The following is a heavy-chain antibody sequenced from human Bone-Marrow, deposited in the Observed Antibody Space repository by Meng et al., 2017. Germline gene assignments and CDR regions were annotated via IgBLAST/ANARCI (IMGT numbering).Heavy chain of an antibody. J-gene: IGHJ4*02. CDR1: GFTFSSYW. CDR3: ARDVGVVVVAAGFDY. V-gene: IGHV3-7*01. Sequence: GESLKISCAASGFTFSSYWMSWVRQAPGKGLEWVANIKQDGSEKYYVDSVKGRFTISRDNAKNSLYLQMNSLRAEDTAVYYCARDVGVVVVAAGFDYWGQGPLVTVSS. CDR2: IKQDGSEK. D-gene: IGHD2-15*01.